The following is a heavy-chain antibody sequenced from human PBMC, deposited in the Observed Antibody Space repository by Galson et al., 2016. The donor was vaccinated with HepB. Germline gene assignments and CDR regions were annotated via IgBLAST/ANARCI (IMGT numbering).Heavy chain of an antibody. V-gene: IGHV3-21*01. CDR3: ARDKAEQRISSWFDP. CDR1: GFTFTTYS. D-gene: IGHD1/OR15-1a*01. CDR2: ISSRGDFI. Sequence: SLRLSCAASGFTFTTYSMNWVRQAPGKGLEWVSSISSRGDFIYYAYSVKGRFTISIDNAKNSVHLQMNGLRAEDTAVYYCARDKAEQRISSWFDPWGQGTLVTVSS. J-gene: IGHJ5*02.